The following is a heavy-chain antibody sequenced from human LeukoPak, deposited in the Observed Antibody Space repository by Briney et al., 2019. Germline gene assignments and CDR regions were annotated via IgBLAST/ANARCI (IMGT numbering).Heavy chain of an antibody. CDR3: ARGAYCSGGSCYYFDY. V-gene: IGHV3-7*01. D-gene: IGHD2-15*01. J-gene: IGHJ4*02. CDR2: IKQDGSEK. Sequence: GGSLRLSCAAPGFTFSSYWMSWVRQAPGKGLEGVPNIKQDGSEKYYVDSVKGRFTISRDNAKNSVYLQMNSLRGEDTAVYYCARGAYCSGGSCYYFDYWGQGTLVTVSS. CDR1: GFTFSSYW.